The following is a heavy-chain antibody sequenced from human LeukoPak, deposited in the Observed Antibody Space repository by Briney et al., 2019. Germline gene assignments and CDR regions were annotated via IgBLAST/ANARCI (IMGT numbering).Heavy chain of an antibody. CDR3: AKGVGDYYYYGMDV. CDR1: GFTFSSYG. J-gene: IGHJ6*02. Sequence: PGGSLRLSCAASGFTFSSYGMHWVRQAPGKGLEWVAVISYDGSNKYYADSVKGRFTISRDNSKNTLYLQMNSLRAEDTAVYYCAKGVGDYYYYGMDVWGQGTTVTVSS. CDR2: ISYDGSNK. V-gene: IGHV3-30*18. D-gene: IGHD3-10*01.